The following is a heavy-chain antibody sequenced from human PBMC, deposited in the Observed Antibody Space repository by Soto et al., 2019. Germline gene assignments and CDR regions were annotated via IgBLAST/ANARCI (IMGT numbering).Heavy chain of an antibody. J-gene: IGHJ4*02. CDR2: IYSGGTT. Sequence: EVQLVESGGTWVQPGGSLRLSCAASGFTVSSHYMHWFRRAPGKGLEWVSVIYSGGTTYYAGSVRGRFTISRDNSNNTLYLNKNGLRAEDTAVYFNARDRTIADYRSSGALGLWGQGTLVTVSS. V-gene: IGHV3-66*01. D-gene: IGHD6-6*01. CDR1: GFTVSSHY. CDR3: ARDRTIADYRSSGALGL.